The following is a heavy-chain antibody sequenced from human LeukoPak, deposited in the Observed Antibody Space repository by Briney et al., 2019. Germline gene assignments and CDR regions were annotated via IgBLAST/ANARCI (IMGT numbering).Heavy chain of an antibody. CDR3: ARRRGMRDY. D-gene: IGHD2-8*01. CDR2: IYYSGST. J-gene: IGHJ4*02. CDR1: GGSISSYY. Sequence: PSETLSLTCTVSGGSISSYYWSWIRQPPGKGLEWIGYIYYSGSTNYNPSLKSRVTISVDTSKNQFSLKLSSVTAADTAVYYCARRRGMRDYWGQGTLVTVSS. V-gene: IGHV4-59*08.